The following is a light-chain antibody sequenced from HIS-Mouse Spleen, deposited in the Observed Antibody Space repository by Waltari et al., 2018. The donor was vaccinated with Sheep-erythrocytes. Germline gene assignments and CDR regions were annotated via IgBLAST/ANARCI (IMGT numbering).Light chain of an antibody. V-gene: IGLV2-8*01. Sequence: QSALTQPPSASGSPGQSVTISCTGTSSDVGGYNYVSWYQQHPGKAPKLMIYEVSKRPSVVPGRCSGSKSGNTASLTVSGLQAEDEADYYCSSYAGSNNWVFGGGTKLTVL. CDR2: EVS. J-gene: IGLJ3*02. CDR3: SSYAGSNNWV. CDR1: SSDVGGYNY.